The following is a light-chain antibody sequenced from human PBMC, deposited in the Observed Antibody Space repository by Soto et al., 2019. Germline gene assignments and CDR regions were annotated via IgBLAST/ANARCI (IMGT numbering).Light chain of an antibody. CDR3: QQYDILPIT. V-gene: IGKV1-33*01. Sequence: DIQMTQSPSSLFASVGDRVTITCPAPQDINIYLNWYQQKPGKAHNLLIYDASNLEIGVPSRFIGSGSGTHFTFTISSLQTEDIGTYYCQQYDILPITFGRGTRLEI. J-gene: IGKJ5*01. CDR1: QDINIY. CDR2: DAS.